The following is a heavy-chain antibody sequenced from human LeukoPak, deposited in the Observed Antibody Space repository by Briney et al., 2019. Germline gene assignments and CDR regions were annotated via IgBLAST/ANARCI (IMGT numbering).Heavy chain of an antibody. V-gene: IGHV3-7*01. Sequence: GGPLRLSCAASGFTFRDYWMNWLRQAPGKALVGLAILKQDGSEILYVDSVKGRFTISRDNAKNSLYLQLNSLRAGDTAVYYCAGGAGWSIVYWGQGTLVTVSS. D-gene: IGHD2-15*01. CDR3: AGGAGWSIVY. CDR1: GFTFRDYW. CDR2: LKQDGSEI. J-gene: IGHJ4*02.